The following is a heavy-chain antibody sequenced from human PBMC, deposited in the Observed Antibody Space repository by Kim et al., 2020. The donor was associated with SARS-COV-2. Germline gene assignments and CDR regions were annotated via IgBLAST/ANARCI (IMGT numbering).Heavy chain of an antibody. J-gene: IGHJ6*03. Sequence: GGSLRLSCAASGFTFSSYWMSWVRQAPGKGLEWVANIKQDGSEKYYVDSVKGRFTISRDNAKNSLYLQMNSLRAEDTAVYYCARDSSSWGYYYYMDVWGKGTTVTVSS. D-gene: IGHD6-13*01. V-gene: IGHV3-7*01. CDR3: ARDSSSWGYYYYMDV. CDR2: IKQDGSEK. CDR1: GFTFSSYW.